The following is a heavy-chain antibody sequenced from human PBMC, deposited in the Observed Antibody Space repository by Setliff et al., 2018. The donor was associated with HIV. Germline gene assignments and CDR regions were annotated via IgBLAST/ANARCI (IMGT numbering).Heavy chain of an antibody. CDR3: ARLPQD. V-gene: IGHV4-61*08. J-gene: IGHJ4*02. Sequence: SETLSLTCSVSGGVSGGDMGVHDWSWIRQPPGKGPEWIGYIYDNEKTFYNPSLKRRVTITVDTSKNQISLQLTSVTAEDTALYYCARLPQDWGQGTLVTVSS. CDR1: GGVSGGDMGVHD. CDR2: IYDNEKT.